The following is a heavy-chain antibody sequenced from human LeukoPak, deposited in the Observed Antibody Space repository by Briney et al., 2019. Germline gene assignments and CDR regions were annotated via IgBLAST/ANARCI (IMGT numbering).Heavy chain of an antibody. D-gene: IGHD6-25*01. CDR1: GFTFRGYG. Sequence: GGSLRLSCAASGFTFRGYGMHWVRQTPGKGLEWVSAIETDGSATTYADSVEGRFSISRDNVKNILYLQMNSPRVEDTAVYYCARGGGYRLDYWGQGTLVTVSS. J-gene: IGHJ4*02. CDR2: IETDGSAT. V-gene: IGHV3-74*01. CDR3: ARGGGYRLDY.